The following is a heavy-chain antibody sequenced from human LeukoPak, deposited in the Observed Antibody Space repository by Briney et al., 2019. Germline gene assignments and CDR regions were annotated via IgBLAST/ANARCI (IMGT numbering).Heavy chain of an antibody. CDR3: ARGVSMIVVVIHDWYFDL. CDR1: GGSISSSSYY. D-gene: IGHD3-22*01. V-gene: IGHV4-39*01. Sequence: SETLSLTCTVSGGSISSSSYYWGWIRQPPGKGLEWIGNIYYSGRTYYNPSLKSRVTISVDTSKNQFSLKLSSVTATDAAVYYCARGVSMIVVVIHDWYFDLWGRGTLVTVSS. J-gene: IGHJ2*01. CDR2: IYYSGRT.